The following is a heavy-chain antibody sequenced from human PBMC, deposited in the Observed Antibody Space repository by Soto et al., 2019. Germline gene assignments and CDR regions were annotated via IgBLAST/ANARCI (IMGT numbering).Heavy chain of an antibody. CDR3: AREGKDISTHGGWNAFDL. CDR1: GASIRGVDYF. V-gene: IGHV4-31*03. D-gene: IGHD2-15*01. J-gene: IGHJ3*01. CDR2: IYASGSA. Sequence: QVQLQEAGPGLVKPSLTLSLTCTVSGASIRGVDYFWTWIRQRPGKGLEWLGNIYASGSAYTNPSLKSRVGLSVDTSQNQFALSLTSVTAADSAVYYCAREGKDISTHGGWNAFDLWGQGTEVSVFS.